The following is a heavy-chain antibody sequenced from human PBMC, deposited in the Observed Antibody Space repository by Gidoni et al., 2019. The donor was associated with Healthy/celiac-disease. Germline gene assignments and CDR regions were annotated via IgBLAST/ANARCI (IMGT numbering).Heavy chain of an antibody. V-gene: IGHV5-51*01. J-gene: IGHJ3*02. CDR2: SYPGDPDI. D-gene: IGHD2-15*01. CDR1: GYSFTTYW. CDR3: ARPSVVAGTIDAFDI. Sequence: EVQLVQSGAAVNKPGESLKIHCKGSGYSFTTYWIGWGRQMPGKGLEWMGISYPGDPDIRYSPSFQCQVTISADKSISTAYLQWSSLKASDTAMYYCARPSVVAGTIDAFDIWGQGTLVTVSS.